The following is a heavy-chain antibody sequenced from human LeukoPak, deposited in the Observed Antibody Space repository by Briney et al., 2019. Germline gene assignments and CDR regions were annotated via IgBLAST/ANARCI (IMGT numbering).Heavy chain of an antibody. Sequence: SETLSLTCTVSGGSISTSNWWTWVRQPPGKGLEWIGEISHSGTTNYNPSLKSRVTISVDKSKNQFSLKLSSVTAADTAVYYCARDDFDSRAFDIWGQGTMVTVSS. CDR2: ISHSGTT. J-gene: IGHJ3*02. V-gene: IGHV4-4*02. CDR3: ARDDFDSRAFDI. D-gene: IGHD3-22*01. CDR1: GGSISTSNW.